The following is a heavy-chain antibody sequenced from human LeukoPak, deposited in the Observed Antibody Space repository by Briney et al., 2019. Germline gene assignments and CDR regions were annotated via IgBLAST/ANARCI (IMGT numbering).Heavy chain of an antibody. D-gene: IGHD2-21*02. CDR1: GYTFTSYY. CDR3: ARGPYCGGDCYPDY. Sequence: GASVKVSCRASGYTFTSYYMHWVRQAPGQGLEWMGWINPNSGGTNYAQKFQGRVTMTRDTSISTAYMELSRLRSDDTAVYYCARGPYCGGDCYPDYWGQGTLVTVSS. CDR2: INPNSGGT. J-gene: IGHJ4*02. V-gene: IGHV1-2*02.